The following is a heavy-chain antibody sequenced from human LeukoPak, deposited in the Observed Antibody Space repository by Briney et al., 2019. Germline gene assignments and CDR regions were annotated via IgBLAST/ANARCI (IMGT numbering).Heavy chain of an antibody. J-gene: IGHJ4*02. Sequence: GASVKVSCKASGYTFTGYYMHWVRQAPGQGLEWMGWINPNSGGTNYAQKFQGRVTMTRDTSISTAYMELSSLRSEDTAVYYCARAEMATTNYFDYWGQGTLVTVSS. D-gene: IGHD5-24*01. CDR1: GYTFTGYY. CDR2: INPNSGGT. CDR3: ARAEMATTNYFDY. V-gene: IGHV1-2*02.